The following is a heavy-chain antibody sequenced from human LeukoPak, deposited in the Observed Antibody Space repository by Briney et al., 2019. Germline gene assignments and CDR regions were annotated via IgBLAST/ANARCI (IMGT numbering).Heavy chain of an antibody. CDR3: ARELGYCSSTSCYTTLSGSYYDY. D-gene: IGHD2-2*02. CDR2: IYYSGST. CDR1: GGSISSSSYY. J-gene: IGHJ4*02. V-gene: IGHV4-31*03. Sequence: SETLSLTCTVSGGSISSSSYYWGWIRQPPGKGLEWIGYIYYSGSTYYNPSLKSRVTISVDTSKNQFSLKLSSVTAADTAVYYCARELGYCSSTSCYTTLSGSYYDYWGQGTLVTVSS.